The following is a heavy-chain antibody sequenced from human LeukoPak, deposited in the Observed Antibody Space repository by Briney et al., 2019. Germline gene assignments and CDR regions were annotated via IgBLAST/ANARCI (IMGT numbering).Heavy chain of an antibody. Sequence: GGSLRLSCSASGFTFSSYAMHWVRQAPGKGLEYVSAISSNGGSTYYADSVKGRFTISRDNSKNTLYLQMSSLRVEDTAVYYCVKGLLSYYGSGFDYWGQGTLVTVSS. CDR2: ISSNGGST. J-gene: IGHJ4*02. D-gene: IGHD3-10*01. CDR3: VKGLLSYYGSGFDY. CDR1: GFTFSSYA. V-gene: IGHV3-64D*06.